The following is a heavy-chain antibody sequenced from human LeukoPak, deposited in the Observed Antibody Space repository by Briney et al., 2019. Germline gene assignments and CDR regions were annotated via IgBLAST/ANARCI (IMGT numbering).Heavy chain of an antibody. CDR3: ARHNIGRLDN. J-gene: IGHJ4*02. CDR1: GYSFTSYW. D-gene: IGHD3-16*01. CDR2: IYPGDSDT. V-gene: IGHV5-51*01. Sequence: GESLKISCKGSGYSFTSYWIGWVRQLPGKGLEWMGIIYPGDSDTKYNPSFEGQVIISADTSINTAYLQWTSLQATDSAMYYCARHNIGRLDNWGQGTLVTVSS.